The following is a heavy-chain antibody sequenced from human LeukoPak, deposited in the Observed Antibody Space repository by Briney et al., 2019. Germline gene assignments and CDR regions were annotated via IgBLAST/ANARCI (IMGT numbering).Heavy chain of an antibody. Sequence: GSSVKVSCKASGGTFSSYAISWVRQAPGQGLEWMGGIIPIFGTANYAQKFQGRVTITTDESTSTAYMELSSLRSEDTAVYYCARGHYDFWSGYPLPPYYFDYWGQGTLVTVSS. CDR2: IIPIFGTA. J-gene: IGHJ4*02. CDR3: ARGHYDFWSGYPLPPYYFDY. CDR1: GGTFSSYA. V-gene: IGHV1-69*05. D-gene: IGHD3-3*01.